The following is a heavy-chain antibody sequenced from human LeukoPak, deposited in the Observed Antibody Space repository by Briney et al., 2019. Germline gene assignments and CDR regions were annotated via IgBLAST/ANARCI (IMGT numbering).Heavy chain of an antibody. V-gene: IGHV1-8*02. J-gene: IGHJ4*02. CDR3: ARGGQQLDAFDY. CDR1: GGTFSSYA. D-gene: IGHD6-13*01. Sequence: GASVKVSCKASGGTFSSYAISWVRQATGQGLEWMGWMNPNSGNTGYAQKFQGRVTMTRNTSISTAYMELSSLRSEDTAVYYCARGGQQLDAFDYWGQGTLVTVSS. CDR2: MNPNSGNT.